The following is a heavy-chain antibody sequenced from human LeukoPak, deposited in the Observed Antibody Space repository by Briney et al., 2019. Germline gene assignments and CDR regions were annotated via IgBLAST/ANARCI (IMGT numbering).Heavy chain of an antibody. CDR2: INHSGST. CDR1: GGSFSGYY. CDR3: ARRPLYDFWSGYPPYYMDV. Sequence: SETLSLTCAVYGGSFSGYYWSWIRQPPGKGLEWIGEINHSGSTNYNPSLKSRVTISVDTSKNQFSLKLSSVTAADTAVYYCARRPLYDFWSGYPPYYMDVWGKGTTVTVSS. D-gene: IGHD3-3*01. V-gene: IGHV4-34*01. J-gene: IGHJ6*03.